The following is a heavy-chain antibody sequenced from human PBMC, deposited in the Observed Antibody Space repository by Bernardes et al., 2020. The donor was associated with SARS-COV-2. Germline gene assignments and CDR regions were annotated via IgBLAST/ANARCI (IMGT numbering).Heavy chain of an antibody. CDR1: GFTFNIYG. Sequence: GGSLRLFCAVSGFTFNIYGMHWVRQAPGKGLEWVAVISRDGRMIDYATSVKGRFTISRDNFNDTVFLQMSSLEVEDTATYFCARDISSGYYMGISDLWGQGTLVTVS. CDR3: ARDISSGYYMGISDL. J-gene: IGHJ5*02. D-gene: IGHD2-15*01. CDR2: ISRDGRMI. V-gene: IGHV3-30*03.